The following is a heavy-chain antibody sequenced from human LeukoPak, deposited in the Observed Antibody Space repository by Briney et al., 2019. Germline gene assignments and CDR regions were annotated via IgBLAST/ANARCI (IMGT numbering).Heavy chain of an antibody. CDR2: IYSGGST. V-gene: IGHV3-53*04. J-gene: IGHJ5*02. Sequence: GGSLRLSCGASGFTVNSNYMAWVRQAPGKGLGWVALIYSGGSTHYSDSVRGRFTISRHNSNNTLYLQMRSLRPDDTAVYYCARDLRSCSGGECYEHKWFDPWGQGTLVTVSS. CDR1: GFTVNSNY. D-gene: IGHD2-21*01. CDR3: ARDLRSCSGGECYEHKWFDP.